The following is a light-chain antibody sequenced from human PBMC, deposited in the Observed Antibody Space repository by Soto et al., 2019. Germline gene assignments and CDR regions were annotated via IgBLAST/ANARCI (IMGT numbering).Light chain of an antibody. V-gene: IGLV2-11*01. Sequence: QSALTQPHSVSGSPGQSVTISCTGTSSDVGGYNYVSWYQHHPGKAPKLIIYDVSERPSGVPDRFSGSKSGNTGNTASLTISGLQAEDEADNYCCSYAGSYTHVFGSGTKLTVL. CDR1: SSDVGGYNY. CDR2: DVS. CDR3: CSYAGSYTHV. J-gene: IGLJ6*01.